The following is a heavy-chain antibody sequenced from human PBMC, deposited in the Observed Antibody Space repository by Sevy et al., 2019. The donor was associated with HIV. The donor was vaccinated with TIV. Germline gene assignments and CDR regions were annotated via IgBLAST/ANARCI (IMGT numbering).Heavy chain of an antibody. J-gene: IGHJ4*01. CDR3: ARDGGNSVKWYPLY. Sequence: WGSPRLSCAASGFAFSTHAMHWVRQSPGKGLEWVAVISSEGTETFYAASVEGRFTISRDNSKNTLSLQLNSLRPEDTAVYYCARDGGNSVKWYPLYWGHGTLVTVSS. D-gene: IGHD2-2*01. CDR2: ISSEGTET. V-gene: IGHV3-30-3*01. CDR1: GFAFSTHA.